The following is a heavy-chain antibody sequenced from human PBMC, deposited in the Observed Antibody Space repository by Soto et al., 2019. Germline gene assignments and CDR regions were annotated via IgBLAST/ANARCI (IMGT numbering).Heavy chain of an antibody. D-gene: IGHD3-3*01. CDR3: ARAGADFWSGRSSFFDY. CDR2: ISYDGSNK. J-gene: IGHJ4*02. V-gene: IGHV3-30-3*01. Sequence: QVQLVESGGGVVQPGRSLRLSCAASGFTFSSYAMHWVRQAPGKGLEWVAVISYDGSNKYYADSVKGRFTISRDNSKNTLYLQMNSLRAEDTAVYYCARAGADFWSGRSSFFDYWGQGTLVTVSS. CDR1: GFTFSSYA.